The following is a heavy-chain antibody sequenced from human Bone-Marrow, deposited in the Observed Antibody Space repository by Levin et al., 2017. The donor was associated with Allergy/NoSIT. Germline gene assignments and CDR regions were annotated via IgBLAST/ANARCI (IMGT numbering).Heavy chain of an antibody. V-gene: IGHV4-61*01. D-gene: IGHD1-26*01. CDR2: IYYSGST. CDR3: AREWVGATTVSSFDY. Sequence: PSQTLSLTCTVSGGSVSSGSYYWSWIRQPPGKGLEWIGYIYYSGSTNYNPSLKSRVTISVDTSKNQFSLKLSSVTAADTAVYYCAREWVGATTVSSFDYWGQGTLVTVSS. CDR1: GGSVSSGSYY. J-gene: IGHJ4*02.